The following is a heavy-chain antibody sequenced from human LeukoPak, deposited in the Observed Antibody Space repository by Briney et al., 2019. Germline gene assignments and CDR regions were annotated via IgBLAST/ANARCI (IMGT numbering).Heavy chain of an antibody. CDR3: GRGYYYDSSGYWVRAFDI. V-gene: IGHV4-30-2*01. Sequence: SQTLSLTCAVSGGXISSGGYSWSWIRQPPGKGLEWIGYMYHSGTTHYNPSLKSRVTISVDRSKNQFSLKLSSVTAADTAVYYCGRGYYYDSSGYWVRAFDIWGQGTMVTVSS. CDR2: MYHSGTT. J-gene: IGHJ3*02. CDR1: GGXISSGGYS. D-gene: IGHD3-22*01.